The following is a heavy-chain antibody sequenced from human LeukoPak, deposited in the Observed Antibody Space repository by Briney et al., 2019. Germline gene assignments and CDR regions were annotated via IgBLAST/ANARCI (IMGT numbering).Heavy chain of an antibody. CDR2: ISGSGGST. Sequence: PGGSLRLSCAASGFTFSSYAMSWVRQAPGKGLEWVSAISGSGGSTYYADSVKGRFPISRDNSKNTLYLQMNSLRAEHTAVYYCAKDGGDYYHDSSGRDDFWGQGTLVTVSS. CDR1: GFTFSSYA. J-gene: IGHJ4*02. V-gene: IGHV3-23*01. D-gene: IGHD3-22*01. CDR3: AKDGGDYYHDSSGRDDF.